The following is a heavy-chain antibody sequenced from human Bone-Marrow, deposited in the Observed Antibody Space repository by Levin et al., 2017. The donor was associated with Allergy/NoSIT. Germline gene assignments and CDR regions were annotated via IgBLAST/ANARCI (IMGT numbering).Heavy chain of an antibody. CDR2: IDWNDDK. CDR1: GFSLSTSGMR. J-gene: IGHJ4*02. CDR3: ARTAFSGYGKYYFDD. D-gene: IGHD5-12*01. V-gene: IGHV2-70*04. Sequence: SGPTLVKPTQTLTLTCTFSGFSLSTSGMRVSWIRQPPGRALEWLARIDWNDDKFYSTSLKTRLTISKDTSKNQVVFTMTNMDPVDTATYYCARTAFSGYGKYYFDDWGQGTLVTVSS.